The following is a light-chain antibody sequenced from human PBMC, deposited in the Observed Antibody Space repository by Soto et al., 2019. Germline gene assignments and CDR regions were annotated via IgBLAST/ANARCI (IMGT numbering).Light chain of an antibody. CDR1: QSVSSSY. J-gene: IGKJ5*01. CDR3: PQYGSSPIP. CDR2: GAS. Sequence: IGLTQSPGTLSLSPGERATLSCRASQSVSSSYLAWYQQKPGQAPRLLIYGASSRATGIPDRFSGSGSGTDFTLTISRLEPEDFAVYYCPQYGSSPIPFGHGTRLEIK. V-gene: IGKV3-20*01.